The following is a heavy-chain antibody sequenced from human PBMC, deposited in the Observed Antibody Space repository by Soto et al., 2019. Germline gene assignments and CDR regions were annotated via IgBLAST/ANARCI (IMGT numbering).Heavy chain of an antibody. J-gene: IGHJ6*02. CDR2: TYYSRST. CDR3: ARGWFWEPPGYYGMDV. CDR1: GGSISSGDYY. Sequence: QVQLQESGPGLVKPSQTLSLTCTVSGGSISSGDYYWSWIRQPPGKGMEWIGYTYYSRSTYYNPSLKSRVTISVDTSKNQFSLKLSSVTAADTAVYYCARGWFWEPPGYYGMDVWCQGTTVTVSS. V-gene: IGHV4-30-4*01. D-gene: IGHD3-10*01.